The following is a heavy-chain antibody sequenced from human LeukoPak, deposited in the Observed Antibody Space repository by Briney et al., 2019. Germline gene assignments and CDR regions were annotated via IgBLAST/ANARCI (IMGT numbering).Heavy chain of an antibody. CDR1: GFTFSGCG. D-gene: IGHD3-22*01. CDR2: IRYDGSNK. CDR3: AKDDCNYYYDSSGDRMDY. Sequence: GGSLRLSCAASGFTFSGCGMHWVRQAPGKGLEWVAFIRYDGSNKYYADSVKGRFTISRDNSKNTLYLQMDSLRAEDTAVYYCAKDDCNYYYDSSGDRMDYWGQGTLVTVSS. J-gene: IGHJ4*02. V-gene: IGHV3-30*02.